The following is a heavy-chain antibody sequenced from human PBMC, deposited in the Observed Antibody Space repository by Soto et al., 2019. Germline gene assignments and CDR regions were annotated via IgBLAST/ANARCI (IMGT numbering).Heavy chain of an antibody. CDR1: GYTFTSYY. CDR3: ARDLMDFYYGMDV. J-gene: IGHJ6*02. V-gene: IGHV1-46*03. CDR2: INPSGGST. Sequence: ASVKVSCKASGYTFTSYYMHWVRQAPGQGLEWMGIINPSGGSTTYAQKFQDRVTMTRDTSTSTVYMELSRLKAEDTAVYYCARDLMDFYYGMDVRGQGTNVTV.